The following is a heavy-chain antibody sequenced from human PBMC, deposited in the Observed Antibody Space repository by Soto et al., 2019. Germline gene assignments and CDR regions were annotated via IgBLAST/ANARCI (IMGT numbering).Heavy chain of an antibody. Sequence: QVQLQESGPGLVKPSQTLSLTCTVSGGSISSGGYYWSWIRQHPGKGLEWIGYIHYSGSTYYNPSLKSRVTISVDTSKNQFSLKLSSVTAADTAVYYCARGVVELTNWFDPWGQGTLVTVSS. V-gene: IGHV4-31*03. CDR3: ARGVVELTNWFDP. D-gene: IGHD3-22*01. J-gene: IGHJ5*02. CDR2: IHYSGST. CDR1: GGSISSGGYY.